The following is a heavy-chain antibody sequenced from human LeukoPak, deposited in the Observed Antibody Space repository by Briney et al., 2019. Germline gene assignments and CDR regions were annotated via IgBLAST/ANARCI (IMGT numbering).Heavy chain of an antibody. CDR1: GFTFTNHW. CDR3: KKSGSSVFWS. V-gene: IGHV3-7*03. Sequence: GGSLRLSCAASGFTFTNHWMSWVRQAPGKGLEWVANIRDDGSDKYYVDSVKGRFTVSRDNVKNSLFLQMNSLRVDDTAVYYCKKSGSSVFWSWGQGTLVTVSP. D-gene: IGHD3-3*02. J-gene: IGHJ4*02. CDR2: IRDDGSDK.